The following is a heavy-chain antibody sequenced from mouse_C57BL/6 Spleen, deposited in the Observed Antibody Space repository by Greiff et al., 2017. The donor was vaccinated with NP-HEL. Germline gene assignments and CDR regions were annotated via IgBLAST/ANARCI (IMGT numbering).Heavy chain of an antibody. CDR3: ARHEEEGLTGRGYFDV. J-gene: IGHJ1*03. CDR1: GYTFTEYT. CDR2: FYPGSGSI. D-gene: IGHD4-1*01. Sequence: VKLQESGAELVKPGASVKLSCKASGYTFTEYTIHWVKQRSGQGLEWIGWFYPGSGSIKYNEKFKDKATLTADKSSSTVYMELSRLTSEDSAVYCCARHEEEGLTGRGYFDVWGTGTTVTVSS. V-gene: IGHV1-62-2*01.